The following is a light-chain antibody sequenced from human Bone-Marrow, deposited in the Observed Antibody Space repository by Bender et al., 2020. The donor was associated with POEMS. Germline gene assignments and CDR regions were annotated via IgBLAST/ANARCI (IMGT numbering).Light chain of an antibody. CDR2: DVT. CDR3: SSYTTSSTWV. J-gene: IGLJ3*02. CDR1: SSDVGAYNL. V-gene: IGLV2-14*02. Sequence: QSALTQPASVSGSPGQSITISCTGASSDVGAYNLVSWYQQHPGKAPKLMIYDVTIRPSGVSHRFSGSQSGNTASLTISGLQADDEADYYCSSYTTSSTWVFGGGTKLTVL.